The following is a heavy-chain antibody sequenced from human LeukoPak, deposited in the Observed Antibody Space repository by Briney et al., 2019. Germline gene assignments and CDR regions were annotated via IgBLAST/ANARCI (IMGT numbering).Heavy chain of an antibody. V-gene: IGHV4-34*01. J-gene: IGHJ4*02. Sequence: SETLSLTCAVYGGSFSGYYWSWIRQPPGKGLEWIGSIYHSGSTYYNPSLKSRVTISVDTSENQFSLKVTSVTAADTAVYYCARAVGTTTTLFDYWGQGTLVTVSS. D-gene: IGHD1-26*01. CDR2: IYHSGST. CDR3: ARAVGTTTTLFDY. CDR1: GGSFSGYY.